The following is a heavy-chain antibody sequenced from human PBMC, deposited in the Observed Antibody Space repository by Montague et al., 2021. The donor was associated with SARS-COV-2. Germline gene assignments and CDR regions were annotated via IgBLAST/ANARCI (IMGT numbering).Heavy chain of an antibody. Sequence: SETLSLTCTVSGGSISSGTYYWGWVRQPPGKGLEWIGTINYSGKTYYNPSLKSRVTISVDTSKNQFSLKVTSVTAADTAVYYCARRAQWQLSSFFDLWGRGTLVTVSS. D-gene: IGHD6-19*01. CDR3: ARRAQWQLSSFFDL. CDR1: GGSISSGTYY. V-gene: IGHV4-39*01. CDR2: INYSGKT. J-gene: IGHJ2*01.